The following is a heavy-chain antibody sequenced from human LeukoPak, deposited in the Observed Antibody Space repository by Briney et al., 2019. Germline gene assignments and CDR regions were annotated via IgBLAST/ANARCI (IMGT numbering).Heavy chain of an antibody. CDR2: IYTSGTT. V-gene: IGHV4-61*02. CDR3: ARGTGAVAGHPDAFDI. D-gene: IGHD6-19*01. CDR1: GGSISSGSYY. J-gene: IGHJ3*02. Sequence: PSETLSLTCTVSGGSISSGSYYWSWIRQPAGKGLEWIGRIYTSGTTNYNPSLKSRVTISVDTSKNQFSLKLSSVTAADTAVYYCARGTGAVAGHPDAFDIWGQGTMVTVSS.